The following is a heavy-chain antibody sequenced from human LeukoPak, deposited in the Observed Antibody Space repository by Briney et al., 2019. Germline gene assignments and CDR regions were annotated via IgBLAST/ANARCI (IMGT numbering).Heavy chain of an antibody. CDR2: INTNTGNP. V-gene: IGHV7-4-1*02. CDR1: GYTFTSYA. D-gene: IGHD3-10*01. J-gene: IGHJ4*02. CDR3: ARGPTSVLWFGEYYFDY. Sequence: ASVKVSCKASGYTFTSYAMNWVRQAPGQGLEWMGWINTNTGNPTYAQGFTGRFVFSLDTSVSTAYLQISSLKAEDTAVYYCARGPTSVLWFGEYYFDYWGQGTLVTVSS.